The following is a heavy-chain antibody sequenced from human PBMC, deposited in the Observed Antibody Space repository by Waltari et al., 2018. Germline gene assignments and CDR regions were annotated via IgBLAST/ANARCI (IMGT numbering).Heavy chain of an antibody. J-gene: IGHJ5*02. CDR2: IIPIFGTA. V-gene: IGHV1-69*12. Sequence: QVQLVQSGAEVKKPGSSVKVSCKASGGTFSSYAISWVRQAPGQGLEWMGGIIPIFGTANYDQKFQGRVTITADESTSTAYMELSSLRSEDTAVYYCAREGSHPPWWPNWFDPWGQGTLVTVSS. CDR1: GGTFSSYA. D-gene: IGHD2-15*01. CDR3: AREGSHPPWWPNWFDP.